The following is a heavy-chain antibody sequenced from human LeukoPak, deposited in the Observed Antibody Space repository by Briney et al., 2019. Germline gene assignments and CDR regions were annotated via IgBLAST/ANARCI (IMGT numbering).Heavy chain of an antibody. V-gene: IGHV4-34*01. Sequence: PSETLSLTCAVYGGSFSGYYWSWIRQPPGKGLEWIGEINHSGSTNYNPSLKSRVTMSVDTSKNQFSLKLSSVTAADTAVYYCASSPGPDSSGWYDYWGQGTLVTVSS. J-gene: IGHJ4*02. CDR3: ASSPGPDSSGWYDY. CDR2: INHSGST. D-gene: IGHD6-19*01. CDR1: GGSFSGYY.